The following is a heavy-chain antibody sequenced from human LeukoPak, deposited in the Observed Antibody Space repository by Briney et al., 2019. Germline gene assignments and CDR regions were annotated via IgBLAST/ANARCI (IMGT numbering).Heavy chain of an antibody. J-gene: IGHJ4*02. CDR1: GFTFDDYA. Sequence: GGSLRLSCAASGFTFDDYAMRWVRQGPGKGLEWVSVISWDGATTYYADSVKGRFTISRDNSKNSLYLQMNSLRLEDTALYYCAKDIDPIVRGHTYGYPESWGQGTLVTVSS. CDR3: AKDIDPIVRGHTYGYPES. CDR2: ISWDGATT. V-gene: IGHV3-43D*03. D-gene: IGHD5-18*01.